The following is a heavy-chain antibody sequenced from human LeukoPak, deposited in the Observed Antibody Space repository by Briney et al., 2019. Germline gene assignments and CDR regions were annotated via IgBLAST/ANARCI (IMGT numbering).Heavy chain of an antibody. J-gene: IGHJ4*02. V-gene: IGHV3-23*01. D-gene: IGHD2-8*02. CDR3: ASGGKYCTGGACYGD. CDR2: ISGSGDST. CDR1: GFTFSSYA. Sequence: PGGSLRLSCVASGFTFSSYAMSWVRQAPGKGLEWVSAISGSGDSTYYADSVKGRFTISRDNSKNTVYLQMNSLRAEDTAVYYCASGGKYCTGGACYGDWGQGTLVTVSS.